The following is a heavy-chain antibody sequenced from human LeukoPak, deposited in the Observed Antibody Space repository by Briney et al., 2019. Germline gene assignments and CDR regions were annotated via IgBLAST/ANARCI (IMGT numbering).Heavy chain of an antibody. CDR2: ISSSSTYI. V-gene: IGHV3-21*01. CDR1: GFTFSSYS. D-gene: IGHD6-13*01. J-gene: IGHJ4*02. Sequence: KPGGSLRLSCAASGFTFSSYSMNWVRQAPGKGLEWVSSISSSSTYIYYADSVKGRFTISRDNAKNSLYLQMNSLRAEDTAVYYCARAPGYRSFLDYWGQGTLVTVSS. CDR3: ARAPGYRSFLDY.